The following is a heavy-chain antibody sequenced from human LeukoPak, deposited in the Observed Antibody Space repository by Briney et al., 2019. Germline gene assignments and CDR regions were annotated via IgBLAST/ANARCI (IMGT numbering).Heavy chain of an antibody. D-gene: IGHD2-21*02. CDR3: ARDFHDYSWFDP. Sequence: GPVKVSCKASDYTFTSYGISWVRQAPGQGLEWMGWISAYNGNTNYAQKLQGRVTMTTDTSTSTAYMELRSLRSDDTAVYYCARDFHDYSWFDPWGQGTLVTVSS. CDR1: DYTFTSYG. J-gene: IGHJ5*02. V-gene: IGHV1-18*01. CDR2: ISAYNGNT.